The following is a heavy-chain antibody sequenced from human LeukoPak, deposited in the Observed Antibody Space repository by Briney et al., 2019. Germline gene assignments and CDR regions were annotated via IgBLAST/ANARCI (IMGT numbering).Heavy chain of an antibody. CDR1: GFTFSSYA. V-gene: IGHV3-23*01. D-gene: IGHD2-8*01. J-gene: IGHJ4*02. Sequence: GGSLRLSCAASGFTFSSYAMSWVRQAPGKGLEWVSAISGSGGSTYYADSVKGRFTISRDNSKNTLYLQMNSLRAEDTAVYYCAKGGGYCTNGVCLGGYFDYWGQGTLVTVSS. CDR3: AKGGGYCTNGVCLGGYFDY. CDR2: ISGSGGST.